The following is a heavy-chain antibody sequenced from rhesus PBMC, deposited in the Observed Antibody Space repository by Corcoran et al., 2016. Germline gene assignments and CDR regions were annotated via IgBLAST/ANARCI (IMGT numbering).Heavy chain of an antibody. CDR1: GGSISSSY. CDR3: ACALEYCTGSGCYAYFDY. Sequence: QVQLQESGPGLVKPSETLSLTCAVSGGSISSSYWSWIRQAPGKGREWIGYVYGSGTSADCNPSHKNRVTLSVDTSRNQLSLKLSSVTAADTAVYYCACALEYCTGSGCYAYFDYWGQGVLVTVSS. V-gene: IGHV4-169*02. CDR2: VYGSGTSA. D-gene: IGHD2-21*01. J-gene: IGHJ4*01.